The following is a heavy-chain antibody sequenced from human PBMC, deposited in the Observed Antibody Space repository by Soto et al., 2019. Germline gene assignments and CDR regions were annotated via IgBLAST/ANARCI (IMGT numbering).Heavy chain of an antibody. CDR1: GFEFRKFW. J-gene: IGHJ4*02. Sequence: GGSLRLSCAASGFEFRKFWMNWVRHIPGKGLEWVATIKDDGSEKFYVDSVKGRFTISRDNARNFVFLDVSDMRGGDSATYYCARQHYGDYFDYWGQGVVVTVSS. D-gene: IGHD3-10*01. CDR2: IKDDGSEK. V-gene: IGHV3-7*01. CDR3: ARQHYGDYFDY.